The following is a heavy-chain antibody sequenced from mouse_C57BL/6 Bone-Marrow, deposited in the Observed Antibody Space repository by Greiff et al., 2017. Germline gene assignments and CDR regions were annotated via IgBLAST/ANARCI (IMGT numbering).Heavy chain of an antibody. J-gene: IGHJ4*01. CDR3: ARYISPLITTVVDYAMDY. CDR1: GFTFTDYY. D-gene: IGHD1-1*01. CDR2: IRNKANGYTT. V-gene: IGHV7-3*01. Sequence: EVNVVESGGGLVQPGGSLSLSCAASGFTFTDYYMSWVRQPPGKALEWLGFIRNKANGYTTEYSASVKGRFTISRDNSQSILYLQMNALRAEDSATYYCARYISPLITTVVDYAMDYWGQGTSVTVSS.